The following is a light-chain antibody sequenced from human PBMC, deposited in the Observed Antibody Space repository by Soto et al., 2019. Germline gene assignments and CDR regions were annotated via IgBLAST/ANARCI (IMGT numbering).Light chain of an antibody. J-gene: IGLJ1*01. Sequence: QSALTQPRSVSGSPGQSVTISCTGSSSDVGGYNYVSWYQQHPGKAPKLIIYDVGNRPSGVPDRFSGSKSGNTASLTISGLQSGDEAEDDCYSFAYTNGFGLYFFGTATKLTVL. V-gene: IGLV2-11*01. CDR3: YSFAYTNGFGLYF. CDR1: SSDVGGYNY. CDR2: DVG.